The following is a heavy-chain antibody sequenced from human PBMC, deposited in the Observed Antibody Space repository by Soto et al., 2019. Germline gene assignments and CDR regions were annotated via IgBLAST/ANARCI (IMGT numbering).Heavy chain of an antibody. D-gene: IGHD5-12*01. CDR1: GYSFTSHG. Sequence: PXGPLKISCKGSGYSFTSHGIAWVRQMPGKGLEWMGIIYPGDSDTRYSPSFEGQVTMSVDKSISTAYVQWDSLKASDTAMYYCARLDDYGYTIDNWGQGSLVTVSS. V-gene: IGHV5-51*01. J-gene: IGHJ4*02. CDR2: IYPGDSDT. CDR3: ARLDDYGYTIDN.